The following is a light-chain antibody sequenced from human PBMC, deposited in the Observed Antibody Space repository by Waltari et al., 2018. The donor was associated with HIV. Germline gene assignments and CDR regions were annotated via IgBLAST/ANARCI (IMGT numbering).Light chain of an antibody. CDR3: QQYYTHPPT. V-gene: IGKV4-1*01. CDR1: HSISYSSKNKNY. Sequence: DIVMTQSPDSLALSLGERATINCMSSHSISYSSKNKNYLAWYQQKPGQTPKLLIYWASTRHSGVPDRFSGSGSGTDFPLTISSLQSEDVAIYFCQQYYTHPPTFGQGTKVEIK. CDR2: WAS. J-gene: IGKJ1*01.